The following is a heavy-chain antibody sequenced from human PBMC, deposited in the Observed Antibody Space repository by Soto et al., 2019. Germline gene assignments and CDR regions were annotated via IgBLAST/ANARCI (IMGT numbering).Heavy chain of an antibody. J-gene: IGHJ4*02. V-gene: IGHV1-18*01. D-gene: IGHD4-17*01. CDR2: ISTYNGNT. CDR1: GYSFTTSG. CDR3: ARRLYGDYDY. Sequence: QAQLVQSGAEVKEPGASVKVSCKASGYSFTTSGITWVRQAPGQDLEWMGWISTYNGNTNYAQKLQDRVTLTTDTSTSTAYMELRSLRSDDTAVYYCARRLYGDYDYWGQGTLVTVSS.